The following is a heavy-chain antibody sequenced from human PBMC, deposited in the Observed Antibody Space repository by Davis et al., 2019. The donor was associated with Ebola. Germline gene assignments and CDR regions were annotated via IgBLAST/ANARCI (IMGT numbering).Heavy chain of an antibody. CDR3: ARSSIAARPGYYYGMDV. CDR2: ISSSSSYI. CDR1: GFTFSSYS. Sequence: SLMISCAASGFTFSSYSMNWVRQAPGKGLEWVSSISSSSSYIYYADSVKGRFTISRDNAKNSLYLQMNSLRAEDTAVYYCARSSIAARPGYYYGMDVWGQGTTVTVSS. D-gene: IGHD6-6*01. J-gene: IGHJ6*02. V-gene: IGHV3-21*01.